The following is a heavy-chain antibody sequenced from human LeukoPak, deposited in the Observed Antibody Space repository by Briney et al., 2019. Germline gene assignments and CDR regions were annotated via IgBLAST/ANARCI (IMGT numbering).Heavy chain of an antibody. D-gene: IGHD5-12*01. CDR1: GYTFTGHY. CDR2: IYPKSGGT. Sequence: ASVKVSCKASGYTFTGHYMHWVRQAPGQGLEWMGWIYPKSGGTNYAQKFQSRVTMNRDTSITTAFMELNILKSDDTAVYYCVRDGYSGGAFDIWGQGTMVTVSS. J-gene: IGHJ3*02. V-gene: IGHV1-2*02. CDR3: VRDGYSGGAFDI.